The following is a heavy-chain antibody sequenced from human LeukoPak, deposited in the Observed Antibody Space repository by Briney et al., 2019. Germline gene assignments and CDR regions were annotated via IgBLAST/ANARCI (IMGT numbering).Heavy chain of an antibody. CDR2: IYYSGST. CDR3: ARDNYGGNGSSDY. Sequence: SETLSLTCTVPGGSISSSSYYWGWIRQPPGKGLEWIGSIYYSGSTYYNPSLKSRVTISVDTSKNQFSLKLSSVTAADTAVYYCARDNYGGNGSSDYWGQGTLVTVSS. J-gene: IGHJ4*02. V-gene: IGHV4-39*07. CDR1: GGSISSSSYY. D-gene: IGHD4-23*01.